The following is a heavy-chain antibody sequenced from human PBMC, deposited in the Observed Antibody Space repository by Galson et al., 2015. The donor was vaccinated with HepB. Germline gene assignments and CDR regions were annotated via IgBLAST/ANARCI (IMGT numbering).Heavy chain of an antibody. CDR2: IDPSDSYT. D-gene: IGHD6-6*01. CDR3: AKLRSDGSSEY. J-gene: IGHJ4*02. V-gene: IGHV5-10-1*01. Sequence: QSGAEVKKPGESLRISCKGSGYSFSSYYISWVRQMPGKGLEWMGRIDPSDSYTNYSPSFQGHVTISVDKSITTAFLQWSSLKASDTAMYYCAKLRSDGSSEYWGQGTLVTVSP. CDR1: GYSFSSYY.